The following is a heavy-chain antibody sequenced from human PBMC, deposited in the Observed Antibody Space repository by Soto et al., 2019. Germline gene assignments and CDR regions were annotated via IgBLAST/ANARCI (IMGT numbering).Heavy chain of an antibody. CDR3: ARDIGRYYDSSGYLAFDI. J-gene: IGHJ3*02. V-gene: IGHV1-2*04. D-gene: IGHD3-22*01. CDR2: INPNSGGT. Sequence: ASVKVSCKASGYTFTGYYMHWVRQAPGQGLEWMGWINPNSGGTNYAQKFQGWVTMTRDTSASTAYMELSSLRSEDTAVYYCARDIGRYYDSSGYLAFDIWGQGTMVTVSS. CDR1: GYTFTGYY.